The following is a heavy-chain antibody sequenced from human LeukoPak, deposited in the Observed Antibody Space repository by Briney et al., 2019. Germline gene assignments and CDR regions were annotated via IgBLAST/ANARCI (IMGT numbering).Heavy chain of an antibody. V-gene: IGHV4-39*01. D-gene: IGHD3-10*01. CDR2: IYYSGST. J-gene: IGHJ6*02. CDR1: GGSISSSSYY. CDR3: ARHRRVTMVRGVGIMDV. Sequence: PSETLSLTCTVSGGSISSSSYYWGWIRQPPGKGLEWIGSIYYSGSTYYNPSLKSRVTISVDTSKSQFSLKLSSVTAADTAVYYCARHRRVTMVRGVGIMDVWGQGTTVTVSS.